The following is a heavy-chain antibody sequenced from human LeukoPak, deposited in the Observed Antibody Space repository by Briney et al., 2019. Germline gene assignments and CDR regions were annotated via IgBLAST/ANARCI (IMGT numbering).Heavy chain of an antibody. CDR1: GGSISSGDYY. J-gene: IGHJ4*02. CDR2: IYYSGST. CDR3: ARAIASSGSRLFDY. Sequence: PSETLSLTCTVSGGSISSGDYYWRWIRQPPGKGLEWIGYIYYSGSTYYNPSLKSRVTISLDTSKNQFSLRLTSVTAADTAVYYCARAIASSGSRLFDYWGQGTLVTVSS. D-gene: IGHD3-10*01. V-gene: IGHV4-30-4*01.